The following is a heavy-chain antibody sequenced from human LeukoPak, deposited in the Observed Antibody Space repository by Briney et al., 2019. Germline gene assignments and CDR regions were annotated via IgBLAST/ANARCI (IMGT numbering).Heavy chain of an antibody. CDR3: ARENSGSYREFDY. CDR2: IYPSGGT. D-gene: IGHD1-26*01. Sequence: KPSETLSLTCTVSGGSISSYYWTWIRQPAGKGLEWIGRIYPSGGTNYNPSLKSRVTMSVDTSKNQFSLKLSSVTAADTAVYYCARENSGSYREFDYWGQGTLVTVSS. V-gene: IGHV4-4*07. J-gene: IGHJ4*02. CDR1: GGSISSYY.